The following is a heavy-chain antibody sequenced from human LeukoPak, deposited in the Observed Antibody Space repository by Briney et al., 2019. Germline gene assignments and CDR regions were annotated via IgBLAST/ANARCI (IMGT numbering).Heavy chain of an antibody. Sequence: PSETLSLTCTVSGGSISSGSYYWSWIRQPPGRGLEWIGTIHYSGTTYYNPSLKSGVTISIDTSRNQFSLNLTSMTAADTALYYYATPRYDEIGPWGQGNLVSVSS. CDR3: ATPRYDEIGP. J-gene: IGHJ5*02. CDR2: IHYSGTT. D-gene: IGHD3-16*01. CDR1: GGSISSGSYY. V-gene: IGHV4-39*07.